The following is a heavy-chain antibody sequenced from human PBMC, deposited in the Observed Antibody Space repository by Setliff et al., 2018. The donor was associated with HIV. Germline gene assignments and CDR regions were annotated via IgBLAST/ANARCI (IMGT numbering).Heavy chain of an antibody. CDR2: IIPMFGTE. CDR3: ARGHSRSTNWFFDL. V-gene: IGHV1-69*06. D-gene: IGHD6-6*01. Sequence: SVKVSCKASGGSFSSYAINWVRQAPGQGLEWMGRIIPMFGTENYAQKFQGRVTLTADKFTTTAYMELSRLTSDDTAVYYCARGHSRSTNWFFDLWGRGTLVTSPQ. J-gene: IGHJ2*01. CDR1: GGSFSSYA.